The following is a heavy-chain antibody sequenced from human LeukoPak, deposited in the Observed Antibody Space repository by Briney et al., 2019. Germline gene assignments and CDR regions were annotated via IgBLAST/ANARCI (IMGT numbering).Heavy chain of an antibody. CDR3: ALTRYCSSTSCYDNWFDP. J-gene: IGHJ5*02. CDR1: AGSSSGYY. Sequence: SETLSLTCAVYAGSSSGYYWSWIRQPPGKGLEWIGEINHSGSTNYNPSLKSRVTISVDTSKNQFSLKLSSVTAADTAVYYCALTRYCSSTSCYDNWFDPWGQGTLVTVSS. D-gene: IGHD2-2*01. V-gene: IGHV4-34*01. CDR2: INHSGST.